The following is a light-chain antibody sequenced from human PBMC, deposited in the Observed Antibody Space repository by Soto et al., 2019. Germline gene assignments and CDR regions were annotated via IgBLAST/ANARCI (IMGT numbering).Light chain of an antibody. J-gene: IGLJ2*01. Sequence: QSALTQPPSVSGSPGQSVTISCTGTSSDVGSYNRVSWYQQPPGTAPKLMIYEVRNRPSGVPDRFSGSKSGNTASLTISGLQAADEADYYCSSYTSSSTLVFGGGTKLTVL. CDR3: SSYTSSSTLV. V-gene: IGLV2-18*02. CDR1: SSDVGSYNR. CDR2: EVR.